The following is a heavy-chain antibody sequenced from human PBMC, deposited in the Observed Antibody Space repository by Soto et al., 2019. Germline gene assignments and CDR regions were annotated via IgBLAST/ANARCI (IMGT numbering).Heavy chain of an antibody. CDR1: GGTFSSYA. D-gene: IGHD3-10*01. CDR2: IIPIFGTA. CDR3: ARSWVRFYGSGSDGVKLRYYGMDV. J-gene: IGHJ6*02. Sequence: QVQLVQSGAEVKKPGSSVKVSCKASGGTFSSYAISWVRQAPGQGLEWMGGIIPIFGTANYAQKFQGRVTITADDSTSTAYMGLSSLRSEDTAVYYCARSWVRFYGSGSDGVKLRYYGMDVWGQGTTVTVSS. V-gene: IGHV1-69*01.